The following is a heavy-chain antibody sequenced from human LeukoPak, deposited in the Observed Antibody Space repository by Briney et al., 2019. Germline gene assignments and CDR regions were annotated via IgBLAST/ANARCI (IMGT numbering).Heavy chain of an antibody. CDR3: ARVNGMYYFDY. CDR1: GGTFSSYA. Sequence: ASVKVSCKASGGTFSSYAISWVRQAPGQGLEWMGGIIPIFGTANYAQKFQGRVTITADKSTSTAYMELSSLRSEDTAVYYCARVNGMYYFDYWGQGTLVTVSS. V-gene: IGHV1-69*06. J-gene: IGHJ4*02. D-gene: IGHD2-8*01. CDR2: IIPIFGTA.